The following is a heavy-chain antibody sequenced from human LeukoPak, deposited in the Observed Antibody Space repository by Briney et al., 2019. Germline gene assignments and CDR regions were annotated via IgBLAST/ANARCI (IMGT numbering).Heavy chain of an antibody. CDR3: ARAGGFFSPFGY. Sequence: SETPSLTCTVSGGSISSGGYYWSWIRQHPGKGLEWIGYIYYSGSTYYNPSLRSRVTISVDTSKNQFSLKLSSVTAADTAVYYCARAGGFFSPFGYWGQGTLVTVSS. CDR1: GGSISSGGYY. J-gene: IGHJ4*02. CDR2: IYYSGST. V-gene: IGHV4-31*03. D-gene: IGHD3-3*01.